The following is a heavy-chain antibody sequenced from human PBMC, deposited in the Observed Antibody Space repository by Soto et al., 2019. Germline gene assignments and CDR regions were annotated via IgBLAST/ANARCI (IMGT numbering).Heavy chain of an antibody. D-gene: IGHD2-2*01. J-gene: IGHJ5*02. CDR1: GYTFTSYA. V-gene: IGHV1-3*01. Sequence: ASVKVSCKASGYTFTSYAMHWVRQAPGQRLEWMGWINAGNGNTKYSQKFQGRVTITRDTSASTAYMELSSLRSEDTAVYYCARDPIRLLGYCSSTSCYEYNWFDPWGQGTLVTLSS. CDR3: ARDPIRLLGYCSSTSCYEYNWFDP. CDR2: INAGNGNT.